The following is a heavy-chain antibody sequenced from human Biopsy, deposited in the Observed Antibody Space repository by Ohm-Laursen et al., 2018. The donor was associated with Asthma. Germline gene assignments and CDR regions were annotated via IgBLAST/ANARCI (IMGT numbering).Heavy chain of an antibody. CDR1: GYIFTGFY. V-gene: IGHV1-2*06. D-gene: IGHD3-16*01. Sequence: GSSVKVSCNASGYIFTGFYMHWVRQAPGQGLEWMGRIDPNSGGTNYAQKFLGRVTMTRDTSVNTAFMVLSRLRSDDTAVYYCARIKIRIGAGTDRYFDLWGRGTLVTVSS. CDR2: IDPNSGGT. CDR3: ARIKIRIGAGTDRYFDL. J-gene: IGHJ2*01.